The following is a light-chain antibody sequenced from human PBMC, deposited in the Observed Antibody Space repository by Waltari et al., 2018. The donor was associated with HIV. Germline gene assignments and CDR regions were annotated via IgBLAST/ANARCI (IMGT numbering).Light chain of an antibody. J-gene: IGLJ3*02. CDR2: EVT. CDR1: NSDIGAYDY. V-gene: IGLV2-14*01. Sequence: QSVLTQPASVSGSPGQSITISCTGTNSDIGAYDYVSWYQQHPGKAPKLLIYEVTIRSPGISFRFSGSKSGNTAAMTISGRQAEDEAHYYCSSYAATTTIVFGGGTRLTVL. CDR3: SSYAATTTIV.